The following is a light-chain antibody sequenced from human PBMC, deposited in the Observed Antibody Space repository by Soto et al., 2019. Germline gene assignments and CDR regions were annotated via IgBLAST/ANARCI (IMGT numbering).Light chain of an antibody. V-gene: IGKV1-5*01. J-gene: IGKJ1*01. CDR3: QQYHSYYPWT. CDR1: QSISSW. CDR2: DAS. Sequence: DIQMTQSPSTLSASVGDRVTITCRASQSISSWVAWYQQKAGKAPKLLIYDASSLESGVPSRFSGSGSGTDFSLTISSLQPDDFATYYCQQYHSYYPWTFGQGTKVDIK.